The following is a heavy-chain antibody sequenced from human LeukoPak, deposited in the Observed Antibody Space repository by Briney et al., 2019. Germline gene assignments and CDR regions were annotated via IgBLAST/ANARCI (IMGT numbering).Heavy chain of an antibody. J-gene: IGHJ4*02. Sequence: GGSLRLSCAASGFTFSSYAMSWVRQAPGKGLEWVSAISGSGGSTYYADSVKGRFTISRDNSKNTLYLQMNSLRAEDTAVYYCAKSTDGSCYSGSGYWGQGTLVTVSS. CDR3: AKSTDGSCYSGSGY. CDR2: ISGSGGST. V-gene: IGHV3-23*01. D-gene: IGHD2-15*01. CDR1: GFTFSSYA.